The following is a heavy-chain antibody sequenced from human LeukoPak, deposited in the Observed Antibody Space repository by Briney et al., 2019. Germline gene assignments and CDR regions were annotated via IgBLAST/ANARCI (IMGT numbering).Heavy chain of an antibody. Sequence: GGSLRLSCAASGFTSSSYWMSWVRQAPGKGLEWVANIKQDGSEKYYVDSVKGRFTISRDNAKNSLYLQMNSLRAEDTAVYYCARSYCSGGSCYHGAEYFQHWGQGTLVTVSS. J-gene: IGHJ1*01. CDR3: ARSYCSGGSCYHGAEYFQH. CDR2: IKQDGSEK. D-gene: IGHD2-15*01. CDR1: GFTSSSYW. V-gene: IGHV3-7*01.